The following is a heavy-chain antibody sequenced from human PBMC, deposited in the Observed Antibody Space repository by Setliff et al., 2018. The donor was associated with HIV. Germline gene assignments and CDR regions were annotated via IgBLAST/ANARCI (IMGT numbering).Heavy chain of an antibody. J-gene: IGHJ6*03. D-gene: IGHD2-8*01. V-gene: IGHV4-31*03. CDR1: GGSISSSGDY. CDR3: ARDSANGKTANLNYLDV. Sequence: TLSLTCTVSGGSISSSGDYWSWVRQHPGKGLEWIGYIYYTGSTYSNPSLQSRVRISVDTSKNQFSLRLSSVTAADTAVYYCARDSANGKTANLNYLDVWGKGTTVTV. CDR2: IYYTGST.